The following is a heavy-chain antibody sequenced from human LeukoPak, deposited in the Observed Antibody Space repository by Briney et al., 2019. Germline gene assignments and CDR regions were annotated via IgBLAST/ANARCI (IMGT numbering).Heavy chain of an antibody. CDR1: GFTFSSYG. CDR2: ISYDGSNK. Sequence: PGGSLRLSCAASGFTFSSYGMHWVRQAPGKGLEWVAVISYDGSNKYYADSVKGRFTISRDNSKNTLYLQMNSLRAEDTAVYYCAKGYGPNWFDPWGQETLVTVSS. J-gene: IGHJ5*02. V-gene: IGHV3-30*18. CDR3: AKGYGPNWFDP. D-gene: IGHD1-1*01.